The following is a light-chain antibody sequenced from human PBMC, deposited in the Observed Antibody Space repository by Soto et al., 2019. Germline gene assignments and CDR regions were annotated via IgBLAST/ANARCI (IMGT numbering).Light chain of an antibody. CDR3: LQYHYWPWT. V-gene: IGKV3-15*01. CDR1: QSVTNK. CDR2: DAS. Sequence: EMLLTQSPASLSVSPGEKVSLSCWASQSVTNKLAWYQQRPGQPPRLLLYDASTRATGVPATFSGSGSGTDFTLTISSLQSEDLGFYYCLQYHYWPWTFGQGTMVDIK. J-gene: IGKJ1*01.